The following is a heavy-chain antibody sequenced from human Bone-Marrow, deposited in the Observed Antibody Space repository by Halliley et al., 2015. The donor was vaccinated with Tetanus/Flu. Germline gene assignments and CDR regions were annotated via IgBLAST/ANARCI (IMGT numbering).Heavy chain of an antibody. CDR1: GGSISTYY. V-gene: IGHV4-59*01. CDR3: AREWYYSDNSGYFFDS. D-gene: IGHD3-22*01. CDR2: VYYTGFT. J-gene: IGHJ4*02. Sequence: TLSLTCTVSGGSISTYYWSWIRQSPGKGLEWLGLVYYTGFTDYNPSLKSRITISLDTSKNQFSLRLSSVTAADTAVYYCAREWYYSDNSGYFFDSWGQGTRVTVSS.